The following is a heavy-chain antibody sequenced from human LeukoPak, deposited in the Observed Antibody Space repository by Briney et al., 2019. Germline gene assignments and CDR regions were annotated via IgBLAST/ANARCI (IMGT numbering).Heavy chain of an antibody. CDR2: ISSSSSYI. Sequence: GGSLRLSCAASGFTFSSYSINWVRQAPGKGLEWVSSISSSSSYIYYADPVKGRFTISRDNAKNSLYLQMNSLRAEDTAVYYCARRQVGATGAPPTGIDYWGQGTLVTVSP. D-gene: IGHD1-26*01. CDR1: GFTFSSYS. V-gene: IGHV3-21*01. J-gene: IGHJ4*02. CDR3: ARRQVGATGAPPTGIDY.